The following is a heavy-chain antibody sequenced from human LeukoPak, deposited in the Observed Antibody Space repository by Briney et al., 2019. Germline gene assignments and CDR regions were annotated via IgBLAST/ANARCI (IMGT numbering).Heavy chain of an antibody. CDR3: ARAPVRRYCSSTSFYNSAFDI. CDR2: INHSGSK. CDR1: GVSFSGYY. V-gene: IGHV4-34*01. D-gene: IGHD2-2*02. Sequence: SETLSLTCAVYGVSFSGYYWSWLRQPPGKGLEWIGEINHSGSKNYNPSLKSRVTISVYTSKTQFSLKLSSVTAADTAVYYCARAPVRRYCSSTSFYNSAFDIWGQGTMVTVSS. J-gene: IGHJ3*02.